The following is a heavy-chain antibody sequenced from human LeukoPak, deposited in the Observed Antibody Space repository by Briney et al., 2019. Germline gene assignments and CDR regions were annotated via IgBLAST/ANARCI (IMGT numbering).Heavy chain of an antibody. V-gene: IGHV1-69*05. Sequence: SVTVSCKACGGTFSSYAISWVRQAPGQGLEWMGGIIPIFGTANYAQKFQGRVTITTDESTSTAYMELSSLRSEDTAVYYCAGGVRYSTDYWGQGTLVTVSS. CDR1: GGTFSSYA. D-gene: IGHD2-15*01. CDR3: AGGVRYSTDY. CDR2: IIPIFGTA. J-gene: IGHJ4*02.